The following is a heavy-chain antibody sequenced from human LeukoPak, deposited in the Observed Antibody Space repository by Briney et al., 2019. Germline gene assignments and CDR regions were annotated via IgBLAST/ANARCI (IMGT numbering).Heavy chain of an antibody. CDR1: GGSISSYY. V-gene: IGHV4-39*07. CDR3: ARGRRWANDY. Sequence: SETLSLTCTVSGGSISSYYWGWIRQPPGKGLEWIGSIYYSGSTYYNPSLKSRVTISVDTSKNQFSLKLSSVTAADTAVYYCARGRRWANDYWGQGTLVTVSS. CDR2: IYYSGST. J-gene: IGHJ4*02. D-gene: IGHD4-23*01.